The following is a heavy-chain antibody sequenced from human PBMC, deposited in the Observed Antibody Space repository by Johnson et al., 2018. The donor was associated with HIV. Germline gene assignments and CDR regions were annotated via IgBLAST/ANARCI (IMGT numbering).Heavy chain of an antibody. CDR2: ISWNSGSI. D-gene: IGHD3-3*01. CDR1: GFTFDDYA. V-gene: IGHV3-9*01. J-gene: IGHJ3*02. Sequence: VQLVESGGGVVQPGRSLRLSCAASGFTFDDYAMHWVRQVPGKGLEWVSGISWNSGSIGYVDSVKGRFTISRDNSKNTLYLQMNRLRTEDTAVYYCATEARGVHGTLRFLEWSDGFDIWGQGTMVTVCS. CDR3: ATEARGVHGTLRFLEWSDGFDI.